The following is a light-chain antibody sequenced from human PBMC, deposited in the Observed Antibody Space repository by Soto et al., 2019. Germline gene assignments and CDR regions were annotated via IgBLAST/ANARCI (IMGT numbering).Light chain of an antibody. CDR3: QQHGSSPIT. V-gene: IGKV3-15*01. CDR1: QSVSSN. Sequence: EIVMTQSPATLSVSPGERATLSCRASQSVSSNLAWYQQKPGQAPRLLIFTASTRATGIPARFSGSGSGTDFALTISSLQSEDFAVYYCQQHGSSPITFGQGTRLEIK. CDR2: TAS. J-gene: IGKJ5*01.